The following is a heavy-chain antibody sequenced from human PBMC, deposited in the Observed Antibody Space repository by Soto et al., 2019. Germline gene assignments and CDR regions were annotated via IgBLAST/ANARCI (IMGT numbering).Heavy chain of an antibody. D-gene: IGHD6-6*01. V-gene: IGHV4-31*03. CDR1: GGSISSGGYY. J-gene: IGHJ6*02. CDR2: IYYSGST. Sequence: SETLSLTCTVSGGSISSGGYYWSWIRQHPGKGLEWIGYIYYSGSTYYNPSLKSRVTISVDTSKNQFSLKLSSVTAADTAVYYCARGIAARPRYYGMDVWGQGTTVTVSS. CDR3: ARGIAARPRYYGMDV.